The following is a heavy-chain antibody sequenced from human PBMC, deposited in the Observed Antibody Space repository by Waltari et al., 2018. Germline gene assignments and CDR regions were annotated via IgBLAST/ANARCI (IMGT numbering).Heavy chain of an antibody. CDR2: VFYTGKT. CDR1: GASVSRSY. J-gene: IGHJ6*02. V-gene: IGHV4-59*02. CDR3: ARLRREYLYEGLDV. D-gene: IGHD2-2*02. Sequence: QVQLQESGPGLVKPSETLALTCTVSGASVSRSYWNWIRQAPGKGLEWIGYVFYTGKTLYNPSLKSRVTILVDTSKNQFSLELNSVTAADTAVYFCARLRREYLYEGLDVWGQGTAVSVSS.